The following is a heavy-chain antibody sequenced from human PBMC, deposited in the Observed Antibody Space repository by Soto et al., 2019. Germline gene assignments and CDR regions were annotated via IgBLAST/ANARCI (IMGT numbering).Heavy chain of an antibody. V-gene: IGHV4-59*01. J-gene: IGHJ4*02. CDR2: IYYSRST. Sequence: PSETLSLTCTVSGGSISSYYWSWIRQPPGKGLEWIGYIYYSRSTNYNPSLKSRVTISVDTSKNQFSLKLSSVTAADTAVYYCARSTTYYDFWSGYNPMYFDYWGQGTLVTASS. D-gene: IGHD3-3*01. CDR1: GGSISSYY. CDR3: ARSTTYYDFWSGYNPMYFDY.